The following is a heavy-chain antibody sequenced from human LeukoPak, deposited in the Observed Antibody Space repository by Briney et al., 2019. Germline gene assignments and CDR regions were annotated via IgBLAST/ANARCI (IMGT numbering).Heavy chain of an antibody. CDR2: IYYSGST. V-gene: IGHV4-39*01. Sequence: SETLSLTCTVSGGSISSSSYYWGWIRQPPGKGLEWIGSIYYSGSTYYNPSLKSRVTISVDTSKNQFSLKLCSVTAADTAVYYCARTTRFEDIAWFDPWGQGTLVTVSS. J-gene: IGHJ5*02. CDR3: ARTTRFEDIAWFDP. D-gene: IGHD3-16*01. CDR1: GGSISSSSYY.